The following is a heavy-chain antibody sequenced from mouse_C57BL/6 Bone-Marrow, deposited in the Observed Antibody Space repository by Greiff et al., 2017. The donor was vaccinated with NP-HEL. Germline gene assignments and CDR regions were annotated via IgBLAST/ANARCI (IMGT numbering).Heavy chain of an antibody. Sequence: QVHVKQPGAELVKPGASVKMSCKASGYTFTSYWITWVKQRPGQGLEWIGDIYPGSGSTNYNEKFKSKATLTVDTSSSTAYMQLSSLTSEDSAVYYCARGVYSSYYAMDYWGQGTSVTVSS. CDR3: ARGVYSSYYAMDY. V-gene: IGHV1-55*01. D-gene: IGHD2-5*01. CDR1: GYTFTSYW. J-gene: IGHJ4*01. CDR2: IYPGSGST.